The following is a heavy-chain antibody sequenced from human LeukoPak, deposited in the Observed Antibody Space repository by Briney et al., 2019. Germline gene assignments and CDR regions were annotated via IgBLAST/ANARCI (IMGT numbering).Heavy chain of an antibody. J-gene: IGHJ6*03. CDR3: ATRYCTIPACRASSYHCMDN. CDR2: IKQDGSEA. Sequence: PGGSLRLSCAASGFTFSSYWMTWVRQAPGERLEWVANIKQDGSEAYYVDSVKGRFTVSRDNAKNSLYLQLNSLGAEDTAVYYCATRYCTIPACRASSYHCMDNWGKGTTVTVSS. V-gene: IGHV3-7*01. CDR1: GFTFSSYW. D-gene: IGHD2-8*01.